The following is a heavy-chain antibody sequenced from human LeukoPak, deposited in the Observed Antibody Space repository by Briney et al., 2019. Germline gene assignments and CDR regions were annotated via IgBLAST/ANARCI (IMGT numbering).Heavy chain of an antibody. Sequence: GGSLRLSCAASGFTFSDYWMDWARQAPGKGLEWVANIKPDGSEIYYVDAVKGRFTISRDNAKNSLYLQMNSLRAEDTAVYYCTRSLDYWGQETLVTVSS. CDR1: GFTFSDYW. D-gene: IGHD2-15*01. J-gene: IGHJ4*02. V-gene: IGHV3-7*02. CDR3: TRSLDY. CDR2: IKPDGSEI.